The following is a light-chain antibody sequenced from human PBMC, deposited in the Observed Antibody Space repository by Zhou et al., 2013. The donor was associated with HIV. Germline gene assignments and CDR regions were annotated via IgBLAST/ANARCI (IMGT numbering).Light chain of an antibody. V-gene: IGKV1-16*02. J-gene: IGKJ2*01. CDR3: LQHHSYPYT. CDR1: QDIRQN. Sequence: DIQMTQSPSSLSASVGDKVTITCRASQDIRQNLAWFQQKPGKPPKSLIYGASSLQTGVPSKFSGSGSGTDFTLTISSLQPEDFATYYCLQHHSYPYTFGQGTKLEIK. CDR2: GAS.